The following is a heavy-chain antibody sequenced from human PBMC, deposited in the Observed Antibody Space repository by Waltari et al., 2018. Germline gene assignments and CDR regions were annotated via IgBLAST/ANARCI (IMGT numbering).Heavy chain of an antibody. D-gene: IGHD6-19*01. CDR3: AKKIIGSSGWYTSDAFDI. Sequence: EVQLLESGGGLVQPGGSLRLSCAASGFTFSSYAMSWVRQAPGKGLEWVSAISGSGGRPYYADSVKGRFTISRDNSKNTLYLQMNSLRAEDTAVYYCAKKIIGSSGWYTSDAFDIWGQGTMVTVSS. CDR1: GFTFSSYA. J-gene: IGHJ3*02. V-gene: IGHV3-23*01. CDR2: ISGSGGRP.